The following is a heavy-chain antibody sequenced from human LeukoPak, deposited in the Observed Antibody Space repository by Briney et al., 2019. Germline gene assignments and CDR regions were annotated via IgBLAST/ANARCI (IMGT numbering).Heavy chain of an antibody. CDR1: GGSISSYY. J-gene: IGHJ6*03. V-gene: IGHV4-59*01. D-gene: IGHD6-19*01. CDR2: IYYSGST. CDR3: ARETAVAGTDYYYYMDV. Sequence: SETLSLTCTVSGGSISSYYWSWIRQPPGKGLEWIGYIYYSGSTNYNPSLKSRVTISVDTSKNQFSLKLSSVTAADTAVYYCARETAVAGTDYYYYMDVWGKGTTVTVSS.